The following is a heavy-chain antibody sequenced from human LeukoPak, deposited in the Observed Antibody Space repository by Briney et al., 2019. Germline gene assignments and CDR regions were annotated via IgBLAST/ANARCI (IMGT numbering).Heavy chain of an antibody. V-gene: IGHV3-21*01. CDR2: ISSSSSYI. Sequence: PGGSLRLSCAASGFTFSSYSMNWVRQAPGKGLEWVSSISSSSSYIYYADSVKGRFTISRDNAKNSLYLQMNSLRAEDTAVYYCARAEYYYGDDAFDIWGQGRMVTVSS. CDR3: ARAEYYYGDDAFDI. CDR1: GFTFSSYS. J-gene: IGHJ3*02. D-gene: IGHD3-10*01.